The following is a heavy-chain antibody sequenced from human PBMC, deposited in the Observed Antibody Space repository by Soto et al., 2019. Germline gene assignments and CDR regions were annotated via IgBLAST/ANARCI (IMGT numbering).Heavy chain of an antibody. CDR1: DGSIDNGGYF. J-gene: IGHJ4*02. V-gene: IGHV4-61*08. D-gene: IGHD3-16*01. CDR3: TRDLNYVFDY. Sequence: SETLSLTCSVFDGSIDNGGYFWSWIRQSPGKSLEWIGYIYYKGSPNNNPSLKSRATISADTSMNQFSLTLSSVTAADTAVYYCTRDLNYVFDYWGQGTLVTVSS. CDR2: IYYKGSP.